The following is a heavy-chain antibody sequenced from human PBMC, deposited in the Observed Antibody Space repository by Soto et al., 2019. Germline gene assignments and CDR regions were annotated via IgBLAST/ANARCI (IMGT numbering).Heavy chain of an antibody. J-gene: IGHJ5*02. Sequence: QVPLQQSGPGLVKPSETLSLTCSVSVDSTSSYCWSWVRQTAGKGLEWIGRMYTTGTTNYNPSLKSRVTMSIDTSKRQFSLKLSSVTAADTAVYYCVKETTPEMTRGWFGPWGQGTLVTVSS. D-gene: IGHD1-7*01. CDR1: VDSTSSYC. CDR2: MYTTGTT. V-gene: IGHV4-4*07. CDR3: VKETTPEMTRGWFGP.